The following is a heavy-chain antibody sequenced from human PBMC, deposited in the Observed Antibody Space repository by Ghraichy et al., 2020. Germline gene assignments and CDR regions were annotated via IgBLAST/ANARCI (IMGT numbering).Heavy chain of an antibody. Sequence: ASVKVSCKASGYTFTSYGISWVRQAPGQGLEWMGWISAYNGNTNYAQKNRGRVTMTTDTSTSTAYMELRSLRSDDTAVYYCARARSYYDSSGYYELDYWGQGTLVTVSS. J-gene: IGHJ4*02. CDR3: ARARSYYDSSGYYELDY. V-gene: IGHV1-18*01. CDR2: ISAYNGNT. D-gene: IGHD3-22*01. CDR1: GYTFTSYG.